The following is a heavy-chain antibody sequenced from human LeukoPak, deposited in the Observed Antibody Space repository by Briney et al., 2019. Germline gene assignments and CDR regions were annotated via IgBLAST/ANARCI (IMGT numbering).Heavy chain of an antibody. CDR1: GFTVSSNY. CDR2: IYSGGST. Sequence: PGGSLRLSCAASGFTVSSNYMSWVRQAPGKGLEWVSVIYSGGSTYYADSVKGRFTISRDNSKNTLYLQMNSLRAEDTAVYYCARRGLYYYYGMDVWGQGTTVTVSS. CDR3: ARRGLYYYYGMDV. J-gene: IGHJ6*02. V-gene: IGHV3-66*04.